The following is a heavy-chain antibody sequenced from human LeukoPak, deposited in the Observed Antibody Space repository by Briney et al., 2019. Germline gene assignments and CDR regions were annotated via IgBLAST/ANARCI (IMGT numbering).Heavy chain of an antibody. CDR3: ARGFCTSTSCWNWFDP. D-gene: IGHD2-2*01. CDR1: GGSISSHY. Sequence: SETLSLTCTVSGGSISSHYWSWIRQPPGKGLEWIGYIYCSGSTNYNPSLKSRVTISVDTSKNQFTLKLSSVTAADTAVYYCARGFCTSTSCWNWFDPWGQGTLVTVSS. CDR2: IYCSGST. V-gene: IGHV4-59*11. J-gene: IGHJ5*02.